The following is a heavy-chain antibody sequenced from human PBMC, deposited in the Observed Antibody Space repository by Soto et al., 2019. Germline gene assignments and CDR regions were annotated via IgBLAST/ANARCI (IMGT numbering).Heavy chain of an antibody. D-gene: IGHD2-2*01. CDR2: IVPIIGTP. CDR3: ARVVVVPAGIETFYYYGMDV. J-gene: IGHJ6*02. Sequence: QVHLVQSGPEVKERGSSVKVSCKASGGIFNSFAINWVRQAPGQGLEWMGGIVPIIGTPNYAQKFQGRVTITADEPTRTGYMELSSLRSADTAVYYCARVVVVPAGIETFYYYGMDVWGQGTTVTVYS. V-gene: IGHV1-69*01. CDR1: GGIFNSFA.